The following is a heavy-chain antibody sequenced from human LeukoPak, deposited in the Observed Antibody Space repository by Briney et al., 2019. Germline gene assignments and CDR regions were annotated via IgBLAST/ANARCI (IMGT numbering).Heavy chain of an antibody. CDR3: ASRVVTPDAFDI. J-gene: IGHJ3*02. V-gene: IGHV5-51*01. Sequence: GESLRISCKGSGYSFTTYWIGWVRQMPGKGLEWMGIIYPDDSDTRYSPSFQGQVTISADKSITTAYLQWSSLKASDTAMYYCASRVVTPDAFDIWGQGTTVTVSS. D-gene: IGHD3-10*01. CDR2: IYPDDSDT. CDR1: GYSFTTYW.